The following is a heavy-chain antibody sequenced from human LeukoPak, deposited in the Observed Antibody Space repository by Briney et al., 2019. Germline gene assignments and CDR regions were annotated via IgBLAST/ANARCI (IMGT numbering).Heavy chain of an antibody. D-gene: IGHD2-21*02. CDR3: AREYCGGDCYDYYFDY. Sequence: GASVKVSCKASGGTFSSYAISWVRQAPGQGLEWMGGIIPIFGTANYAQKFQGRATITADESTSTAYMELSSLRSEDTAVYYCAREYCGGDCYDYYFDYWGQGTLVTVSS. CDR1: GGTFSSYA. V-gene: IGHV1-69*13. CDR2: IIPIFGTA. J-gene: IGHJ4*02.